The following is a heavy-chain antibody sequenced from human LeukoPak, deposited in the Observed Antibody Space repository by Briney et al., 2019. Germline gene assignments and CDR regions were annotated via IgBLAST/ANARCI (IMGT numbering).Heavy chain of an antibody. CDR3: ARDPEYYYDSSGPLDAFDI. CDR1: GGTFSSYA. V-gene: IGHV1-69*05. Sequence: SVKVSCKASGGTFSSYAISWVRQAPGQGLEWMGGIIPIFGTANYAQKFQGRVTITTDESTSTAYMELSSLRSEDTAVYYCARDPEYYYDSSGPLDAFDIWGQGTMVTVSS. J-gene: IGHJ3*02. CDR2: IIPIFGTA. D-gene: IGHD3-22*01.